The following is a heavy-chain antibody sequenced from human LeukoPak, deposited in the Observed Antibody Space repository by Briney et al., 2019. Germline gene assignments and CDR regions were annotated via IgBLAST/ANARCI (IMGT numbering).Heavy chain of an antibody. CDR3: APKGRWLQLQSYFDY. J-gene: IGHJ4*02. Sequence: GRSLRLSCAASGFTFSSCAMHWVRQAPGKGREWVAVISYDGSNKYSADSVKGRFTISRDNSKNTLYLQMNTLRAEDTAVYYCAPKGRWLQLQSYFDYWGQGTLVTVSS. V-gene: IGHV3-30-3*01. CDR2: ISYDGSNK. D-gene: IGHD5-24*01. CDR1: GFTFSSCA.